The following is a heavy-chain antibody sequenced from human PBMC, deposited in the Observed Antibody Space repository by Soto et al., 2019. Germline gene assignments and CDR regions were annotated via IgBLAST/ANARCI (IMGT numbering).Heavy chain of an antibody. D-gene: IGHD5-18*01. J-gene: IGHJ6*02. CDR2: IWYDGSNK. Sequence: QVQLVESGGGVVQHGRSLRLSCAASGFTFSSYGMHWVRQAPGKGLEWVAVIWYDGSNKYYADSVKGRFTISRDNSKNTLYLQMNSLRAEDTAVYYCARDRGYSYGYYYYYYGMDVWGQGTTVTVSS. CDR1: GFTFSSYG. CDR3: ARDRGYSYGYYYYYYGMDV. V-gene: IGHV3-33*01.